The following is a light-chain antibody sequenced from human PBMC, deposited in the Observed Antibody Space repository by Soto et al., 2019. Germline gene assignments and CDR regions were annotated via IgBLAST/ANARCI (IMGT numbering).Light chain of an antibody. Sequence: ETVLTQSPGTLSLSPGDRATLSCRASQSVSSSSLAWYQQRPGQAPRLLIYGTSSRATGIPDRFSGSGSGTDFTLTISRLEPEDFAVYFCQRYGSSPLITFGQGTRLEN. CDR2: GTS. CDR3: QRYGSSPLIT. J-gene: IGKJ5*01. CDR1: QSVSSSS. V-gene: IGKV3-20*01.